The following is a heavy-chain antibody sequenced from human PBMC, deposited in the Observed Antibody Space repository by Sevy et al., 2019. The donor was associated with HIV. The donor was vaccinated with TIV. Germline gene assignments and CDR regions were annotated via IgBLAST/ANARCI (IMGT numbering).Heavy chain of an antibody. Sequence: GGSLRLSCAASGFTISSYWVTWVRQAPEKGLEWVANIKQDGSKKYYVDSIKGRFIVSRDNAKKSLYLEMSSLRAEDTAVYYCARLKLHYDPYYFDLWGQGTLVTVSS. V-gene: IGHV3-7*01. D-gene: IGHD3-16*01. J-gene: IGHJ4*02. CDR1: GFTISSYW. CDR3: ARLKLHYDPYYFDL. CDR2: IKQDGSKK.